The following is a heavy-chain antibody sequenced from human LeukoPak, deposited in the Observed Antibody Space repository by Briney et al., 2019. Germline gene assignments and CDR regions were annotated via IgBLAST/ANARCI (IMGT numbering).Heavy chain of an antibody. Sequence: GGSLRLSCAASGFTFSNAWMNWVRQAPGEGLEWVGRIFSKSDGGTTEYSVPVKGRFTISRDDSKNTLYLQMDSLKTEDTALYYCTTGRDYHDSSDLDDWGQGTLVTVAS. CDR3: TTGRDYHDSSDLDD. CDR2: IFSKSDGGTT. D-gene: IGHD3-22*01. V-gene: IGHV3-15*01. CDR1: GFTFSNAW. J-gene: IGHJ4*02.